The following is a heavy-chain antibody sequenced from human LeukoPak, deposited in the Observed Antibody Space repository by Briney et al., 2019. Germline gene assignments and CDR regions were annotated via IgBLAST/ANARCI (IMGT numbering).Heavy chain of an antibody. CDR2: INHSGST. Sequence: SETLSLTCAVYGGSFSGYYWSWIRQPPGKGLEWIGEINHSGSTNYNPSLKSRVTISVDTSKNQFSLKLSSVTAADTAVYYCARGGYGGNSDFDYWGQGTLVTASS. V-gene: IGHV4-34*01. CDR3: ARGGYGGNSDFDY. CDR1: GGSFSGYY. D-gene: IGHD4-23*01. J-gene: IGHJ4*02.